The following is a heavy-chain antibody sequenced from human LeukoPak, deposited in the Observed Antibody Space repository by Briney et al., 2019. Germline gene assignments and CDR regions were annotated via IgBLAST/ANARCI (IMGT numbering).Heavy chain of an antibody. CDR1: GDSIGSSKW. CDR3: VRVRRKGENSSSVGY. D-gene: IGHD6-13*01. CDR2: IYLTGST. J-gene: IGHJ4*02. Sequence: SGTLSLTCAVSGDSIGSSKWWSWVRQPPGKGLEWIGEIYLTGSTNYNPSLKSRVTISVDRSKNQFSLKLSSVTAADTAVYYCVRVRRKGENSSSVGYWGQGTLVTVSS. V-gene: IGHV4-4*02.